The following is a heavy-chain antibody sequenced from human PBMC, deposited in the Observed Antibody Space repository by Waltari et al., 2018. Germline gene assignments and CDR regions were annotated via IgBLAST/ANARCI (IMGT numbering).Heavy chain of an antibody. J-gene: IGHJ6*03. CDR1: GGSISRGSYY. Sequence: QVQLQESGPGLVKPSQPLSLTCTVSGGSISRGSYYWSWIRQPAGKGLEWIGYIYTSGSTNYNPSLKSRVTISVDTSKNQFSLKLSSVTAADTAVYYCASIAWELLRPYYYYMDVWGKGTTVTVSS. CDR3: ASIAWELLRPYYYYMDV. V-gene: IGHV4-61*09. D-gene: IGHD1-26*01. CDR2: IYTSGST.